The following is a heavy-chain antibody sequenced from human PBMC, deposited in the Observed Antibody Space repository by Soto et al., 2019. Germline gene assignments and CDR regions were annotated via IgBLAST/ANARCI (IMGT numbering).Heavy chain of an antibody. CDR3: ARLGDGQRVEVVASGYDYSMEV. J-gene: IGHJ6*02. CDR2: IFGGDSAT. Sequence: GAALNISCTGSGYTFSSTWIALLRQIPEKGQERRGLIFGGDSATRYSPSLEGQVTCSADKSHNTAYLQGSGLKASATVLYYCARLGDGQRVEVVASGYDYSMEVWGQGTTVTVS. D-gene: IGHD3-16*01. V-gene: IGHV5-51*01. CDR1: GYTFSSTW.